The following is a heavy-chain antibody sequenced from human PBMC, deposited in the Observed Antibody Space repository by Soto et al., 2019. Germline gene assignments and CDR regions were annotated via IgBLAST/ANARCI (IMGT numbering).Heavy chain of an antibody. D-gene: IGHD6-19*01. CDR2: MSYDGSKI. J-gene: IGHJ4*02. Sequence: TGGSLRLPCAASGFTFSSYAMHWVRQAPGKGLEWVAVMSYDGSKIYHADSVKGRFTISRDNSKNTMYLQMISLKVEDTAVYYCERSVNIAVAGTGIDYWGQGTLVTVSS. CDR3: ERSVNIAVAGTGIDY. CDR1: GFTFSSYA. V-gene: IGHV3-30-3*01.